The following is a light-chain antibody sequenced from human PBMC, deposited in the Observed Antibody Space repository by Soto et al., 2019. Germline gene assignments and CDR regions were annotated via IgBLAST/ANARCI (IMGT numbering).Light chain of an antibody. V-gene: IGKV3-20*01. CDR1: QSVSSSY. CDR3: QQYGRSPWT. J-gene: IGKJ1*01. CDR2: GAS. Sequence: EVVLTQSPGTLSLSAGERATLSCRASQSVSSSYLAWYQQKPGQAPRLLIYGASSRATDIPDRITGSGSGTDVTLTISRLEPEDCAVDYCQQYGRSPWTVGQGTKVDIK.